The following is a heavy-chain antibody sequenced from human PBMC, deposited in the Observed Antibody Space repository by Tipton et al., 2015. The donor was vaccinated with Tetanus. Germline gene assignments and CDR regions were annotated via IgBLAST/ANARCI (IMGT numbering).Heavy chain of an antibody. V-gene: IGHV4-59*08. CDR2: IDYSGNT. CDR1: GGSISTYY. Sequence: TLSLTCSVSGGSISTYYWSWIRQPPGKGLEWIGYIDYSGNTNYNPSLKSRVTISVDTSKKQFSLKLRSVTAADTAMYYCARHSAMPAAIVYYAMDVWGQGTTVTVSS. J-gene: IGHJ6*02. D-gene: IGHD2-2*02. CDR3: ARHSAMPAAIVYYAMDV.